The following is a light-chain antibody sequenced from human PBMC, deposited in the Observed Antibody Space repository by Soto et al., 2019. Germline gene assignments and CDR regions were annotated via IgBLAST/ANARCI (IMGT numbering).Light chain of an antibody. V-gene: IGKV3-11*01. CDR1: QSVSSY. Sequence: DIVFTQSPSTVSLSPGERATLSCRASQSVSSYLAWYQQKPGQAPRLLIYDASNRATGIPARFSGSGSGTDFTLTITSLEPEDFAVYYCQQYQNSPRTFGQGTKVDI. CDR2: DAS. J-gene: IGKJ1*01. CDR3: QQYQNSPRT.